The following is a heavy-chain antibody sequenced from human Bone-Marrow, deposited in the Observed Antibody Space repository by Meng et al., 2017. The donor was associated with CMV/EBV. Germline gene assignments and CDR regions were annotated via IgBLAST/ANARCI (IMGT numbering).Heavy chain of an antibody. V-gene: IGHV4-39*07. CDR1: GGSISSSSYY. CDR2: INHSGST. Sequence: SETLSLTCTVSGGSISSSSYYWGWIRQPPGKGLEWIGEINHSGSTNYNPSLKSRVTISVDTSKNQFSLKLSSVTAADTAVYYCARDQVGAFDIWGQGTMVTVSS. CDR3: ARDQVGAFDI. J-gene: IGHJ3*02.